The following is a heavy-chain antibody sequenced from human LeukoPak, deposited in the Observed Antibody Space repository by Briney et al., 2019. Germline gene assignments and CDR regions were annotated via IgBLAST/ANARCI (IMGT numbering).Heavy chain of an antibody. D-gene: IGHD4-23*01. CDR3: AKDTGGNGAYFYAMDV. V-gene: IGHV3-9*01. J-gene: IGHJ6*02. CDR1: GFAFHNYA. Sequence: GGSLRLSCVGSGFAFHNYAMHWVRRPPGKGLEWVSAINWNSDTKAYADSVKGRFTISRDRARNSSYLQMDSLRPEDTALYYCAKDTGGNGAYFYAMDVWGQGTSVTVSS. CDR2: INWNSDTK.